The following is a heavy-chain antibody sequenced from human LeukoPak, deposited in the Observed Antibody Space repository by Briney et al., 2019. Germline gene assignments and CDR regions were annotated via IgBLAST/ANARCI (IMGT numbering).Heavy chain of an antibody. CDR3: ARDGYCSGGSCHGAHFDY. D-gene: IGHD2-15*01. CDR1: GFTFSSYW. J-gene: IGHJ4*02. V-gene: IGHV3-7*03. CDR2: IKQDGSEK. Sequence: GGSLRLSCAASGFTFSSYWMSWVRQAPGKGLEWVANIKQDGSEKYYVDSVKGRFTISRDNAKNSLYLQMDSLRVEDTAVYYCARDGYCSGGSCHGAHFDYWGQGTLVTVSS.